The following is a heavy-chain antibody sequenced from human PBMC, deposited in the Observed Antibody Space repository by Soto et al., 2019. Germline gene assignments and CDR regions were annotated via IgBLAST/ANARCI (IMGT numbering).Heavy chain of an antibody. CDR2: INASGGST. CDR3: ARVAVAGTGNWFDP. V-gene: IGHV1-46*01. D-gene: IGHD6-19*01. CDR1: GYTFTSYY. Sequence: ASVKVSCRASGYTFTSYYMHWVRQAHRQGREWMGTINASGGSTSYAQKFQGRVTMTRDTSTSTVYMELSSLRSEDTVVYYCARVAVAGTGNWFDPWGQGTLVTVSS. J-gene: IGHJ5*02.